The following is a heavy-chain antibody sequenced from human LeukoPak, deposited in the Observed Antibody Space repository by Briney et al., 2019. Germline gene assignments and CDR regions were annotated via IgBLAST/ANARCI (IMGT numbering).Heavy chain of an antibody. CDR2: INHSGST. V-gene: IGHV4-34*01. D-gene: IGHD3-10*01. CDR1: GGSFSGYY. J-gene: IGHJ4*02. CDR3: AREVTMVRGVTDDY. Sequence: PSETLSLTCAVYGGSFSGYYWSWIRQPPGEGLEWIGEINHSGSTNYNPSLKSRVTISVDTSKNQFSLKLSSVTAADTAVYYCAREVTMVRGVTDDYWGQGTLVTVSS.